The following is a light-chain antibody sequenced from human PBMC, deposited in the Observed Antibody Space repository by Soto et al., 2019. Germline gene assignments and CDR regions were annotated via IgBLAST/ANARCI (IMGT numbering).Light chain of an antibody. J-gene: IGKJ1*01. CDR3: QQYNNWPPDRT. Sequence: EIVMTQSPATLSVSPGERATLSCRASQSVCSNIAWYQQKPGQAPRLLIYGASTRATGIPARFSGSWSGTEFTLTISSRQSEDFAIYFCQQYNNWPPDRTFGQGTKVEIK. V-gene: IGKV3-15*01. CDR1: QSVCSN. CDR2: GAS.